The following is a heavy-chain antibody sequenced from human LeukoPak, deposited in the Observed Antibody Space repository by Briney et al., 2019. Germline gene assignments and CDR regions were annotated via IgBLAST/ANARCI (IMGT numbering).Heavy chain of an antibody. CDR2: INGIETIT. J-gene: IGHJ3*01. V-gene: IGHV3-74*01. Sequence: GGSLRLSCAASGFTFSSSWMHWVRHGPGKGLVWVSRINGIETITNYADSVKGRFTISRDNAKNTVYLQMNSLRAEDTAIYYCVRGWVDAFDLWGQGTVVTVSS. CDR1: GFTFSSSW. D-gene: IGHD6-13*01. CDR3: VRGWVDAFDL.